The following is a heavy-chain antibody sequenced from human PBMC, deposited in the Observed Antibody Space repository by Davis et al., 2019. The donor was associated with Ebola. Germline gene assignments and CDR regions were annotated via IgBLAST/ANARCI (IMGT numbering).Heavy chain of an antibody. V-gene: IGHV4-59*01. CDR3: ARDRVSRMGV. D-gene: IGHD5/OR15-5a*01. CDR1: GGSISSYY. J-gene: IGHJ6*02. CDR2: IYYSGTT. Sequence: SETLSLTCTVSGGSISSYYWSWIRQPPGKGLEWNGYIYYSGTTNYNPSPKSRVTISIDTSKNQFSLKFSSVTAADTAVYYCARDRVSRMGVWGQGTTVTVSS.